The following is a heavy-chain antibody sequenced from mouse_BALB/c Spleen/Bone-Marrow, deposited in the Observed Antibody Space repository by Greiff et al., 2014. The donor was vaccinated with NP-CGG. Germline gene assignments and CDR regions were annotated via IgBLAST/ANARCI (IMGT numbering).Heavy chain of an antibody. CDR3: ARDYGNYVRFAY. Sequence: VQLKESGGGLVQPGGSLRLSCATSGFTFTDYYMSWVRQPPGKALEWLGFIRNKANGYTTEYSASVKGRFTISRDNSQSILYLQMNTLRAGDSATYYCARDYGNYVRFAYWGQGTLVTVSA. CDR1: GFTFTDYY. V-gene: IGHV7-3*02. D-gene: IGHD2-1*01. CDR2: IRNKANGYTT. J-gene: IGHJ3*01.